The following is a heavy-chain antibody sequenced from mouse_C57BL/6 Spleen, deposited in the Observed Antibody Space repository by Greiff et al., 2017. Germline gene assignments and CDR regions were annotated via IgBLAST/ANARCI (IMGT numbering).Heavy chain of an antibody. CDR1: GYTFTSYW. CDR3: SRPTIATVVEYYAMDY. V-gene: IGHV1-7*01. Sequence: VQLKQSGAELAKPGASVKLSCKASGYTFTSYWMHWVKQRPGQGLEWIGYINPSSGYTKYNQKFKDKATLTADKSSSTAYMQLSSLTYEDSAVYCSSRPTIATVVEYYAMDYWGQGTSVTVSS. CDR2: INPSSGYT. J-gene: IGHJ4*01. D-gene: IGHD1-1*01.